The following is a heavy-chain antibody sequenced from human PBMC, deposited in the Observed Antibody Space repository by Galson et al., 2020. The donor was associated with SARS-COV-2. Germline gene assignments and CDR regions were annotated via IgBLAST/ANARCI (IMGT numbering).Heavy chain of an antibody. V-gene: IGHV4-39*01. D-gene: IGHD3-10*01. Sequence: SETLSLTCTVSGGSISSSSYYWGWIRQPPGKGLEWIGSIYYSGSTYYSPSLKSRVTISVDTSKNQFSLKLSSVTAADTAVYYFARRPSERGYFDYWGQGTLXTVSS. CDR3: ARRPSERGYFDY. J-gene: IGHJ4*02. CDR1: GGSISSSSYY. CDR2: IYYSGST.